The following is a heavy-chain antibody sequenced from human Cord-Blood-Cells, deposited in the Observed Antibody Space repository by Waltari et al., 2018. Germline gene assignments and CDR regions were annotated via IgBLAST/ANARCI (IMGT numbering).Heavy chain of an antibody. CDR2: ISSSSSYI. V-gene: IGHV3-21*01. CDR3: ARDYRPKWGVDY. CDR1: GFPFGTYS. D-gene: IGHD7-27*01. Sequence: ELQLLGPGGGLVNPGGSLRLSGAASGFPFGTYSMHWVRQAPGKGLEWVSSISSSSSYIYYADSVKGRFTISRDNAKNSLYLQMNSLRAEDTAVYYCARDYRPKWGVDYWGQGTLVTVSS. J-gene: IGHJ4*02.